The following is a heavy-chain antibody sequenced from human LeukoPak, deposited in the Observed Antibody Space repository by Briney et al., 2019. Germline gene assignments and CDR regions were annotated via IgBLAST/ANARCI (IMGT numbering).Heavy chain of an antibody. CDR2: IIPIFGTA. CDR1: GGTFSSYA. CDR3: ARDRSPAYYYDSSGYYHFDY. D-gene: IGHD3-22*01. J-gene: IGHJ4*02. Sequence: SVTVSCKASGGTFSSYAISWVRQAPGQGLEWMGGIIPIFGTANYAQKFQGRVTITADESTSTAYMELSSLRSEDTAVYYCARDRSPAYYYDSSGYYHFDYWGQGTLVTVSS. V-gene: IGHV1-69*01.